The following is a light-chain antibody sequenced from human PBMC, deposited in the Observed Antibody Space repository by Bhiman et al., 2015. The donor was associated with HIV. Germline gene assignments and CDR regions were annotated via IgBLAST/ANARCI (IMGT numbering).Light chain of an antibody. Sequence: YDLTQPPSVSVPPGQTASIPCSGDKLEDKYVSWYQQKPDQSPILVIYQDYKRPSGIPERFSGSNSGNTATLTISGTQAMDEADYYCQAWDSSTFYVFGTGTKVTVL. CDR3: QAWDSSTFYV. CDR2: QDY. CDR1: KLEDKY. J-gene: IGLJ1*01. V-gene: IGLV3-1*01.